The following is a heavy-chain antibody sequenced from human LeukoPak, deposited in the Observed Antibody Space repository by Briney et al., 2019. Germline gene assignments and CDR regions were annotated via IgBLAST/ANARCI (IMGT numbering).Heavy chain of an antibody. V-gene: IGHV1-69*13. Sequence: SVKVSCKASGGTFSSYAISWVRQAPGQGLEWMGGIIPIFGTANYAQKFQGRVTITADESTSTAYMELSSLRSEDTAVYYCARDREYYDFWSGYYRTYYYYYGMDVWGQGTTATVSS. D-gene: IGHD3-3*01. CDR2: IIPIFGTA. CDR3: ARDREYYDFWSGYYRTYYYYYGMDV. CDR1: GGTFSSYA. J-gene: IGHJ6*02.